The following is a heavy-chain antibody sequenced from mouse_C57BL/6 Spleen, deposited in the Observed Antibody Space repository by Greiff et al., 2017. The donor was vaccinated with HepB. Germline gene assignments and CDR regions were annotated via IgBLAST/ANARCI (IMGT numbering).Heavy chain of an antibody. V-gene: IGHV2-5*01. J-gene: IGHJ2*01. CDR2: IWRGGST. D-gene: IGHD1-1*01. Sequence: VKLQQSGPGLVQPSQSLSITCTVSGFSLTSYGVHWVRQSPGKGLEWLGVIWRGGSTDYNAAFMSRLSTTKDNSKSQVFFKMNSLQADDTAIYYCAKGSSTFDYWGQGTTLTVSS. CDR1: GFSLTSYG. CDR3: AKGSSTFDY.